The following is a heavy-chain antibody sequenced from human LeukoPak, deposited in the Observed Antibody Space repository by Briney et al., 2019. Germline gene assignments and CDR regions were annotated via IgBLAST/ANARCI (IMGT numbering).Heavy chain of an antibody. D-gene: IGHD6-13*01. J-gene: IGHJ4*02. Sequence: GGSLRLSCAASGFTVSSNYMTWVRQAPGKGLEWVANIKEDGGEKYYVDSVKGRFTISRDNAKNSLYLQMNSLRAEGTAVYYCARPGYSSSWHRFDYWGQGTLVTVSS. CDR1: GFTVSSNY. CDR3: ARPGYSSSWHRFDY. V-gene: IGHV3-7*01. CDR2: IKEDGGEK.